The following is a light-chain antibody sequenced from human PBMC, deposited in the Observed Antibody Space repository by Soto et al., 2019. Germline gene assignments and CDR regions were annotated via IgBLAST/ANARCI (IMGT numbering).Light chain of an antibody. V-gene: IGKV3-20*01. CDR1: QSVSRNY. Sequence: EIVLTQSPGTLSLSPGERATLSCRASQSVSRNYLAWYQQKPGQAPRLLIYGASSRATAIPDRFSGSGSGTDFTLTISRLEPEDFAVYYCHQYGSAPYTFGQGTKLEIK. CDR2: GAS. J-gene: IGKJ2*01. CDR3: HQYGSAPYT.